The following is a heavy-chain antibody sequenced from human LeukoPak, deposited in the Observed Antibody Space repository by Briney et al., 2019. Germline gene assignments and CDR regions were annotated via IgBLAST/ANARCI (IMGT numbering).Heavy chain of an antibody. J-gene: IGHJ5*02. CDR2: INSDGSST. CDR3: ARELAVAGINWFDP. CDR1: GFTFSSYW. Sequence: GGSLRLSCAASGFTFSSYWMHWVRHAPGKGLVWVSRINSDGSSTSYADSVKGRFTISRDNAKNTLYLQMNSLRAEDTAVYYCARELAVAGINWFDPWGQGTLVTVSS. V-gene: IGHV3-74*01. D-gene: IGHD6-19*01.